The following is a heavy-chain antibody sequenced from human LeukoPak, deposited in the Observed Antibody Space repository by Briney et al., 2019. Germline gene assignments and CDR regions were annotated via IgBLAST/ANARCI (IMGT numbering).Heavy chain of an antibody. J-gene: IGHJ4*02. CDR2: INPSGGST. Sequence: ASVKISCKASGYTFTSYYMHWGRQAPGQGLEWMGIINPSGGSTSYAQKFQGRVTMTRDTSTSTVYMELSSVRSEDTAAYYCARGDYDFWSVRFDYWGQGTLVTVSS. D-gene: IGHD3-3*01. V-gene: IGHV1-46*03. CDR1: GYTFTSYY. CDR3: ARGDYDFWSVRFDY.